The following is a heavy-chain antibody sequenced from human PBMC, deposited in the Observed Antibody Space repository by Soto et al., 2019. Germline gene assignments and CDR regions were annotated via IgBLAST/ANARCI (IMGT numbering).Heavy chain of an antibody. CDR1: GYTFTSYG. J-gene: IGHJ4*02. D-gene: IGHD3-16*01. CDR3: SSESVAESINY. V-gene: IGHV1-18*01. CDR2: ISAYNGNT. Sequence: QVQLVQSGAEVKKPGASVKVSCKASGYTFTSYGISWVRQAPGQGLEWMGWISAYNGNTKYAQKLQGRVTMTTDTATSTAYMELRSLRSGDTAVYYCSSESVAESINYWGQGTLVTVSS.